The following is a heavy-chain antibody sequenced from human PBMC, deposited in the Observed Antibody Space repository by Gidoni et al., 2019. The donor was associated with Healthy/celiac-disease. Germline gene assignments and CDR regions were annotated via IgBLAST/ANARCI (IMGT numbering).Heavy chain of an antibody. D-gene: IGHD3-22*01. J-gene: IGHJ4*02. Sequence: QVQLVESGGGLVKPGGSLRLSCPASGFTFSDYYMSWIRQAPGKGLEWVSYISSSSSYTNYADSVKGRFTISRDNAKNSLYLQMNSLRAEDTAVYYCARGAYYYDSSFDYWGQGTLVTVSS. CDR1: GFTFSDYY. CDR2: ISSSSSYT. V-gene: IGHV3-11*06. CDR3: ARGAYYYDSSFDY.